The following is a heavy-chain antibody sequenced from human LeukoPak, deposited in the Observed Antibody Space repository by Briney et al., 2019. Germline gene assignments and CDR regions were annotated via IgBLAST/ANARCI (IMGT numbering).Heavy chain of an antibody. CDR1: GFTFSSYA. Sequence: PGGSLRLSCAASGFTFSSYAMCWVRQAPGKGLEWVSYISSSGSTIYYADSVKGRFTISRDNAKNSLYLQMNSLRAEDTAVYYCARDKVLGIGPDAFDIWGQGTMVTVSS. CDR2: ISSSGSTI. D-gene: IGHD1-14*01. J-gene: IGHJ3*02. V-gene: IGHV3-48*03. CDR3: ARDKVLGIGPDAFDI.